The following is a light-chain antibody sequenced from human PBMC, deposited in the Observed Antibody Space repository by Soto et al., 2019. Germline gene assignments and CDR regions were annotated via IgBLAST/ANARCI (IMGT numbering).Light chain of an antibody. CDR1: QSVSNNY. CDR3: QQYGSSPWT. CDR2: GAS. Sequence: EIVLTQSPGTLSLSPGERATLSCRASQSVSNNYLAWYQQKPGQAPRLLIYGASSSATGIPDRFSGSGSGTDFTITISRLEPEDFAVYSCQQYGSSPWTFGQGTKVEIK. V-gene: IGKV3-20*01. J-gene: IGKJ1*01.